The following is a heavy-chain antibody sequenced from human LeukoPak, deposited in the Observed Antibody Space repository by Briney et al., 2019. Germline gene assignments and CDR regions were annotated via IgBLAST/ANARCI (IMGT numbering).Heavy chain of an antibody. CDR1: GFKFSSFS. D-gene: IGHD3-16*01. V-gene: IGHV3-48*04. CDR3: ARVIGSYGDSAY. J-gene: IGHJ4*02. CDR2: ISSTSSAI. Sequence: GGSLRLSCTAAGFKFSSFSMNWARQAPGKGLEWLSYISSTSSAIYYADSVKGRFTISRDNAKNSLYLQMDSLRAEDTAIYYCARVIGSYGDSAYWGQGTLVTVSS.